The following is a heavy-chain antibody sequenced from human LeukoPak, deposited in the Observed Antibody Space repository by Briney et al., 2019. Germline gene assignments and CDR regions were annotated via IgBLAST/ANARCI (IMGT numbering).Heavy chain of an antibody. CDR3: ARDQDGPGATVDH. CDR1: GFTFSDYY. J-gene: IGHJ5*02. V-gene: IGHV3-48*01. CDR2: ISSSSSTI. D-gene: IGHD1-26*01. Sequence: GGSLRLSCAASGFTFSDYYMNWVRQAPGKGLEWVSYISSSSSTIYYADSVKGRFTISRDNAKNSLYLQMNSLRGEDTGVYYCARDQDGPGATVDHWGQGTLVTVSS.